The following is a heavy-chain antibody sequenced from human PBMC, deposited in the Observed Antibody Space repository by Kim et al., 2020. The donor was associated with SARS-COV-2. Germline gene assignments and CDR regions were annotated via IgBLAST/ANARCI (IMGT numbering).Heavy chain of an antibody. V-gene: IGHV1-69*13. D-gene: IGHD6-6*01. CDR2: IIPIFGTA. Sequence: SVKVSCKASGGTFSSYAISWVRQAPGQGLEWMGGIIPIFGTANYAQKFQGSVTITADESTSTAYMELSSLRSEDTAVYYCARDHGIAARKGFDLWGRGTLVTVSS. J-gene: IGHJ2*01. CDR1: GGTFSSYA. CDR3: ARDHGIAARKGFDL.